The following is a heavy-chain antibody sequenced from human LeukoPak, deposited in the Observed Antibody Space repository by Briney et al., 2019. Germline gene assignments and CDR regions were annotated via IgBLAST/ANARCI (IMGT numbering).Heavy chain of an antibody. V-gene: IGHV4-39*01. CDR1: GGSISSYTYY. Sequence: SETLSLTCTVSGGSISSYTYYWGWVRQPPGKGLEWIGSIYYSGTTYYNPSLKSRVTVAVDTSKYQFSLNLSSVTAADTAVYYCARAYYYGGSGPFDYWGQGSLVTVSS. D-gene: IGHD3-22*01. J-gene: IGHJ4*02. CDR3: ARAYYYGGSGPFDY. CDR2: IYYSGTT.